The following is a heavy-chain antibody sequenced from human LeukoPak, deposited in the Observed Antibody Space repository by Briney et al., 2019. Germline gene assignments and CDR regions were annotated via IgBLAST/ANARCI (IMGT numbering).Heavy chain of an antibody. CDR3: ARVHRPLSYYYMDV. CDR2: INWNGGST. Sequence: GGSLRLSCAASGFTFDDYGMSWVRQAPGKGLEWVSGINWNGGSTGYADSVKGRFTISRDNAKNSLYLQMNSLRAEDTALYYCARVHRPLSYYYMDVWGKGTTVTVSS. CDR1: GFTFDDYG. V-gene: IGHV3-20*04. J-gene: IGHJ6*03.